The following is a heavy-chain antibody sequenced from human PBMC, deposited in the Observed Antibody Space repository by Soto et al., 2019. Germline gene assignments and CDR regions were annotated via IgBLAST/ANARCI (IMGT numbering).Heavy chain of an antibody. D-gene: IGHD3-9*01. Sequence: CLTCAVYGGSFSGYYWSWIRQPPGKGLEWIGEINHSGGTNYNPSLKSRVTISVDTSKNQFSLKLSSVTAADTAVYYCXXXXXXSWLSYSYGIDVWGXGTTVTVS. CDR1: GGSFSGYY. CDR2: INHSGGT. J-gene: IGHJ6*02. V-gene: IGHV4-34*01. CDR3: XXXXXXSWLSYSYGIDV.